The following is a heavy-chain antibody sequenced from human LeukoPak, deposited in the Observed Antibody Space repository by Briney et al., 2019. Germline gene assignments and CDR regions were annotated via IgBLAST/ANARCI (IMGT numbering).Heavy chain of an antibody. CDR1: GFTFNSYN. CDR2: ISSSSSYI. J-gene: IGHJ4*02. D-gene: IGHD3-22*01. V-gene: IGHV3-21*01. Sequence: GGALRLSRGAPGFTFNSYNMKWGRQAPGEGVGWVSSISSSSSYIYYADSVKGRFTISRDNSKNTLYLQMNSLRAEDTAVYYCARAERYYDSSGYYRYWGQGTLVTVSS. CDR3: ARAERYYDSSGYYRY.